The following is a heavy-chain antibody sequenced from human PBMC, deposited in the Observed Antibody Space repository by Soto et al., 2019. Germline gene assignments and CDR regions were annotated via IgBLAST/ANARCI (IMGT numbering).Heavy chain of an antibody. J-gene: IGHJ6*02. V-gene: IGHV3-30-3*01. D-gene: IGHD3-3*01. CDR3: AREHYDFWSGALMGPFGPGGADGMDV. CDR1: GFTFSSYA. CDR2: ISYDGSNK. Sequence: GGSLRLSCAASGFTFSSYAMHWVRQAPGKGLEWVAVISYDGSNKYYADSVKGRFTISRDNSKNTLYLQMNSLRAEDTAVYYCAREHYDFWSGALMGPFGPGGADGMDVWGQGTTVTVSS.